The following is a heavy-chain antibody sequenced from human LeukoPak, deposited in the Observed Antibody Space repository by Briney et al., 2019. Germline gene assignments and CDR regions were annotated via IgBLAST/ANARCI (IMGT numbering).Heavy chain of an antibody. D-gene: IGHD6-19*01. Sequence: KPSETLSLTCTVSGGSISSYYWSWIRQPPGKGLEWIGYIYYSGSTNYNPSLKSRVTISVDTSKNQFSLKLNSVTAADTAVYYCARHSWGIAVAAEMVAFDIWGQGKRVTVSS. J-gene: IGHJ3*02. CDR1: GGSISSYY. CDR3: ARHSWGIAVAAEMVAFDI. V-gene: IGHV4-59*08. CDR2: IYYSGST.